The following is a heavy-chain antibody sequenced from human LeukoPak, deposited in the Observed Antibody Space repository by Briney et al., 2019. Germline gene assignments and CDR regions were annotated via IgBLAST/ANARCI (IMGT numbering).Heavy chain of an antibody. Sequence: PGGSLRLSCAASGFTFSTYAMGWARQAPGKGLEWVSGISGGVGSTYYADSVKGRFTISRDNSKNTLYLQMNSLRAEDTAVYYCAKGDIVVVPAAYNFDYWGQGTLVTVSS. CDR3: AKGDIVVVPAAYNFDY. V-gene: IGHV3-23*01. CDR1: GFTFSTYA. J-gene: IGHJ4*02. CDR2: ISGGVGST. D-gene: IGHD2-2*01.